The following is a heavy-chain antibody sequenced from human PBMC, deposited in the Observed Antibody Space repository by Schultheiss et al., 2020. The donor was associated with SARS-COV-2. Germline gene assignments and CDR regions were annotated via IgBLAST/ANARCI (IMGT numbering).Heavy chain of an antibody. D-gene: IGHD3-10*01. V-gene: IGHV3-73*01. J-gene: IGHJ6*02. Sequence: GGSLRLSCAASGFTFSGSGMHWVRQASGKGLEWVGRIRSKANSYATEYAASVKGRFTISRDDSKNTAYLQMNSLKTEDTAVYYCARGDMVRGVPYYYYYYGMDVWGQGTTVTVSS. CDR1: GFTFSGSG. CDR2: IRSKANSYAT. CDR3: ARGDMVRGVPYYYYYYGMDV.